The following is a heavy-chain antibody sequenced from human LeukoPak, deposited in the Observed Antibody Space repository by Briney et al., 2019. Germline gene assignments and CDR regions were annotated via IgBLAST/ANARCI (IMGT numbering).Heavy chain of an antibody. V-gene: IGHV3-33*01. J-gene: IGHJ4*02. CDR3: TRGYYDSSGSIDY. CDR1: GFTFSSYG. Sequence: PGGSLRLSCAASGFTFSSYGMHWVRQDPGKGLEWVAVIWYDGSNKYYADSVKGRFTISRDNSKNTLYLQMNSLRAEDTAVYYCTRGYYDSSGSIDYWGQGTLVTVSS. D-gene: IGHD3-22*01. CDR2: IWYDGSNK.